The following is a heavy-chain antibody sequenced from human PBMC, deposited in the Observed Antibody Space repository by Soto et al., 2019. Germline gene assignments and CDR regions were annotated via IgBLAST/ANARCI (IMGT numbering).Heavy chain of an antibody. V-gene: IGHV4-34*01. D-gene: IGHD6-13*01. CDR2: INHSGST. Sequence: PPETLSLTCAVYGGSFSGYYWSWIRQPPGKGLEWIGEINHSGSTNYNPSLKSRVTISVDTSKNQFSLKLSSVTAADTAVYYCARGYSSSWYYFDYWGQGTLVTVSS. CDR1: GGSFSGYY. J-gene: IGHJ4*02. CDR3: ARGYSSSWYYFDY.